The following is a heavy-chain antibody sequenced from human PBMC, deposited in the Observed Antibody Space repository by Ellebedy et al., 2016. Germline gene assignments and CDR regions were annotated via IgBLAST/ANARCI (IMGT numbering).Heavy chain of an antibody. J-gene: IGHJ4*02. CDR1: GFPFSSYA. CDR3: ARDPDNGSGPTDY. CDR2: ISYDGSNK. D-gene: IGHD3-10*01. Sequence: GESLKISXAASGFPFSSYAMHWVRQAPGKGLEWVAVISYDGSNKYYADSVKGRFTISRDNSKNTLYLQMNSLRAEDTAVYYCARDPDNGSGPTDYWGQGTLVTVSS. V-gene: IGHV3-30-3*01.